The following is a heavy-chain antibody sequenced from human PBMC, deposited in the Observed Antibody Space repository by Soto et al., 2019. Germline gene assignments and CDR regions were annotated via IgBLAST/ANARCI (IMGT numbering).Heavy chain of an antibody. CDR1: GFTFSSYA. CDR2: ISGRGGST. J-gene: IGHJ4*02. CDR3: ARRGSGSYYDY. Sequence: EVQLLESGGGLVQPGGSLRLSCAASGFTFSSYAMRWVRQAPEKGLEWVSAISGRGGSTYYADSVKGRFTISRDNSKNTLYLQMNSLRAEDTAVYYCARRGSGSYYDYWGQGTLVTVSS. D-gene: IGHD1-26*01. V-gene: IGHV3-23*01.